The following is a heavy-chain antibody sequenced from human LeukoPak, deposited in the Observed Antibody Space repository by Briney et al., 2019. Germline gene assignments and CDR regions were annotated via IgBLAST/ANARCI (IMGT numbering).Heavy chain of an antibody. CDR3: AATGGVAVAGSPFDY. V-gene: IGHV3-33*01. J-gene: IGHJ4*02. CDR2: IWHDGSNK. CDR1: GLTFRSYG. D-gene: IGHD6-19*01. Sequence: GRSLRLSCAASGLTFRSYGMHWVRQAPGKGLEWVAVIWHDGSNKYYADSVKGRFTISRDNSKNTLYLQMDSLRVEDTAVYYCAATGGVAVAGSPFDYWGQGTLVTVSS.